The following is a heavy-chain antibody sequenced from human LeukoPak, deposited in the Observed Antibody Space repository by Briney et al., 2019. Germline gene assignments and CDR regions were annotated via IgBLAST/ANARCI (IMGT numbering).Heavy chain of an antibody. CDR2: ISSSGSTI. V-gene: IGHV3-48*03. CDR3: ARAGIVGGVNWFDP. D-gene: IGHD1-26*01. J-gene: IGHJ5*02. CDR1: GFTFSSYE. Sequence: GGSLRLSCAASGFTFSSYEMNWGRQAPGKGREWVSYISSSGSTIYYADSVKGRFTISRDNAKNSLYLQMNSLRAEDTAVYYCARAGIVGGVNWFDPWGQGTLVTVSS.